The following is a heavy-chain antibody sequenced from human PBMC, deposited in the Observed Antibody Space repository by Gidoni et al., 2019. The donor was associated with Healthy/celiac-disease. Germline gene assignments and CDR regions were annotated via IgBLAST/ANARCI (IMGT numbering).Heavy chain of an antibody. CDR3: ARDLGTTVTRGPFDY. Sequence: QLQLLESGGGVVQPGRSLRLPCAASGFTFSSYGMHWVRQAPGKGLGWGEGIWYDGSNKYYADSVKGRFTISRDNSKNTLYLQMNSLRAEDTAVYYCARDLGTTVTRGPFDYWGQGTLVTVSS. CDR2: IWYDGSNK. V-gene: IGHV3-33*01. CDR1: GFTFSSYG. D-gene: IGHD4-4*01. J-gene: IGHJ4*02.